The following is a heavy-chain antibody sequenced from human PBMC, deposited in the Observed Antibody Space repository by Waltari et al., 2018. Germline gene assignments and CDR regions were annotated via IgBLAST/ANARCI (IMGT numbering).Heavy chain of an antibody. V-gene: IGHV1-3*01. CDR2: INGGNGKA. J-gene: IGHJ4*02. D-gene: IGHD3-22*01. Sequence: QVQLVQSGAEVKWPGASVRVSCTASGYIFTAYAIHWVRQAPGQRLEWMGWINGGNGKATYSQKFQGRVTITRDTSASTGYMELSSLKDEDTAIYYCARGDSRGSRLGDHWGQGTLVTVSS. CDR1: GYIFTAYA. CDR3: ARGDSRGSRLGDH.